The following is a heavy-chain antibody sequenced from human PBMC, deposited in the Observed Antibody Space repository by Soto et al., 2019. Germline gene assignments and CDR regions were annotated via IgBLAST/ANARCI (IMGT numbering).Heavy chain of an antibody. CDR2: LKSDNGGT. J-gene: IGHJ6*01. V-gene: IGHV1-2*02. CDR3: ARDLSHLGSGRPCPLYALAF. CDR1: GYTFTGHY. Sequence: ASVKVSCKASGYTFTGHYMHWIRQVSGKRLEYLGWLKSDNGGTYYAPKFQGRVTFTRDTSTSTAYMELSGLQSDDTAVYFCARDLSHLGSGRPCPLYALAFWGQGTTGTVSS. D-gene: IGHD3-10*02.